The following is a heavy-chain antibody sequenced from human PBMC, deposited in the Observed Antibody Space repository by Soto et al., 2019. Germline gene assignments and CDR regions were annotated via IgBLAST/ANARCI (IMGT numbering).Heavy chain of an antibody. CDR1: GGSFSGYY. J-gene: IGHJ4*02. V-gene: IGHV4-34*01. CDR3: AAKGYCTSTSCYNQY. CDR2: INHSGST. D-gene: IGHD2-2*02. Sequence: SETLSLTCAVYGGSFSGYYWSWIRQPPGKGLEWIGEINHSGSTNYNPSLKSRVTISVDTSKNQFSLKLSSVTAADTAVYYCAAKGYCTSTSCYNQYWGQGTLVTVSS.